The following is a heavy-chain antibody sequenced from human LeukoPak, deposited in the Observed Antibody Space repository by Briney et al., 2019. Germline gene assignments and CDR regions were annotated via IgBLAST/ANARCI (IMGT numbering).Heavy chain of an antibody. Sequence: GASVKLSCKASGYTFTGYYMHWVRQAPGQGPEWMGWINPNSGGTNYAQKFQGWVTMTRDTSISTAYMELSRLRSDDTAVYYCARKYYGSGSYLSFDYWGQGTLVTVSS. CDR2: INPNSGGT. D-gene: IGHD3-10*01. CDR1: GYTFTGYY. V-gene: IGHV1-2*04. J-gene: IGHJ4*02. CDR3: ARKYYGSGSYLSFDY.